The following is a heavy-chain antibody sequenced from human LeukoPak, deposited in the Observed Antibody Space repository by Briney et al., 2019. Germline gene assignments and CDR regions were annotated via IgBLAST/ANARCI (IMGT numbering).Heavy chain of an antibody. CDR1: GGSFSGYY. D-gene: IGHD3-22*01. CDR3: ARVRGSMIVVVITPLNAFDI. CDR2: INHSGST. Sequence: SETLSLTCAVYGGSFSGYYWSWIRQPPGKGLEWIGEINHSGSTNYNPSLKSRVTISVDTSKNQFSLKLSSVTAADTAVYYCARVRGSMIVVVITPLNAFDIWGQGTMVTVSS. J-gene: IGHJ3*02. V-gene: IGHV4-34*01.